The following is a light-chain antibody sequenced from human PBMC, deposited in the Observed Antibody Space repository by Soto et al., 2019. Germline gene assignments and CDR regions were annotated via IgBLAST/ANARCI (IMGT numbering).Light chain of an antibody. Sequence: DVVMTQSPLSLPVTLGQPASISCRSSQSLVNSDGNTYLNWFQQRPGQSPRRLIYKVSNRDSGVPDRISGSGSGTDFTLKISRVEAEDVGVYYCMQGTHWPRTFGQGTKVEIK. CDR1: QSLVNSDGNTY. J-gene: IGKJ1*01. CDR2: KVS. CDR3: MQGTHWPRT. V-gene: IGKV2-30*01.